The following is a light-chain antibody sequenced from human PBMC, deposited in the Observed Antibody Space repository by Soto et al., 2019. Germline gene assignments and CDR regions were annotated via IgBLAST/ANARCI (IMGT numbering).Light chain of an antibody. V-gene: IGLV1-40*01. CDR3: CSYAGGSTYV. CDR1: SSNIGAGYG. CDR2: NYV. J-gene: IGLJ1*01. Sequence: QSVLTQPPSVSGAPGQRVTISCAGTSSNIGAGYGVHWYQQLPGRAPKLLIHNYVNRPSGVPDRFSGSKSGTSASLAITGLQGEDEGDYYCCSYAGGSTYVFGTGTKLTVL.